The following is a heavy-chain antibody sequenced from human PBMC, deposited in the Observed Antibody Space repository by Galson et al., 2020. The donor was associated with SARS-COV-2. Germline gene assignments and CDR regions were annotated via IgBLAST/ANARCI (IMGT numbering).Heavy chain of an antibody. CDR1: GYTFTGYY. CDR3: ASARGPDYYDSSGYFDY. Sequence: ASVKVSCKASGYTFTGYYMHWVRQAPGQGLEWMGWINPNRGGTNYAQKFQGGVTMTRDTSISTAYMELSRLRSDDTAVYYCASARGPDYYDSSGYFDYWGQGTLVTVSS. J-gene: IGHJ4*02. CDR2: INPNRGGT. V-gene: IGHV1-2*02. D-gene: IGHD3-22*01.